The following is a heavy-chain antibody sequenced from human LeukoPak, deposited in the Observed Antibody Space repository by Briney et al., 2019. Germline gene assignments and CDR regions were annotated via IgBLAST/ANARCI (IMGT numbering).Heavy chain of an antibody. CDR1: GGSTSSYY. D-gene: IGHD2-8*02. Sequence: PSETLSLTCTVSGGSTSSYYWSWIRQPPGKGLEWIGYIYYSGSTNYNPSLKSRVTISVDTSKNQFSLKLSSVTAADTAVYYCARRVWLDVWGQGTTVTVSS. J-gene: IGHJ6*02. CDR2: IYYSGST. CDR3: ARRVWLDV. V-gene: IGHV4-59*08.